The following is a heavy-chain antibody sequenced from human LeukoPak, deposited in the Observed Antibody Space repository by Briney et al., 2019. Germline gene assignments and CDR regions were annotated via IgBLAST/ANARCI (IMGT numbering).Heavy chain of an antibody. V-gene: IGHV4-59*01. CDR3: ARDGAYYDILTGYYSGHWYFDL. D-gene: IGHD3-9*01. Sequence: KPSETLSLTCTVSGGSISSYYWSWIRQPPGKGLEWIGYIYYSGSTNYNPSLKSRVTISVDTSKNQFSLKLSSVTAADTAVYYCARDGAYYDILTGYYSGHWYFDLWGRGTLVTVSS. CDR1: GGSISSYY. J-gene: IGHJ2*01. CDR2: IYYSGST.